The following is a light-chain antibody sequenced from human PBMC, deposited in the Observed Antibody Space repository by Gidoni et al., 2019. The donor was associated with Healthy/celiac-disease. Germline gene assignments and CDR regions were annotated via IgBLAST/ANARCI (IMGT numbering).Light chain of an antibody. V-gene: IGKV1-5*03. J-gene: IGKJ1*01. Sequence: IQMTQSPSTLSASVGDRVTITCRASQSISSWLAWYQQTPGKAPKLLIYKASSLESGVPSRFSGSGSGTEFTLTISSLQPDDFATYYCQQYNRYSVTFGQGTKVEIK. CDR3: QQYNRYSVT. CDR2: KAS. CDR1: QSISSW.